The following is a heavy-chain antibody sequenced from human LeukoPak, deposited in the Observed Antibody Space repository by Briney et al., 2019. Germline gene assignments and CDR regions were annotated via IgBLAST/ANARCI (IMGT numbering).Heavy chain of an antibody. J-gene: IGHJ6*02. Sequence: PSETLFLTCTVSGGSISSGGYYWSWIRQPPGKGLEWIGYIYHSGSTYYNPSLKSRVTISVDRSKNQFSLKLSSVTAADTAVYYCARDKAGPLGMDVWGQGTTVTVSS. CDR3: ARDKAGPLGMDV. D-gene: IGHD6-19*01. CDR1: GGSISSGGYY. CDR2: IYHSGST. V-gene: IGHV4-30-2*01.